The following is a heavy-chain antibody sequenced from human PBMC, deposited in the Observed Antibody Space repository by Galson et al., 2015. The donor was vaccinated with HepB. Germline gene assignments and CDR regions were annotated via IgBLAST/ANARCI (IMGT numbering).Heavy chain of an antibody. J-gene: IGHJ4*02. D-gene: IGHD4-17*01. CDR1: GFTFSDYY. CDR2: ISYSGNSI. Sequence: SLRLSCAASGFTFSDYYMSWIRQAPGKGLEWISYISYSGNSIYYADSVKGRFTISRDNAKNSLYLQMNSLRAEDTAVYYCASCPLYGDYWEGIDYWGQGTLVTVSS. CDR3: ASCPLYGDYWEGIDY. V-gene: IGHV3-11*01.